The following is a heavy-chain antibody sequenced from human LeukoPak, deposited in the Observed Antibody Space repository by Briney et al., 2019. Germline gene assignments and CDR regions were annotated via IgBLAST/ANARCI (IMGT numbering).Heavy chain of an antibody. J-gene: IGHJ5*02. D-gene: IGHD2-15*01. CDR3: GAMYCSSVSCAGQLVDL. V-gene: IGHV3-72*01. CDR2: ARNKANSYTT. CDR1: GFTLSDHY. Sequence: GGSLRLSCAASGFTLSDHYMDWVRQAPGKGLEWVGRARNKANSYTTDYAPSVKGRFTISREDFKHSLYLQMNRLKAEDTAVYFWGAMYCSSVSCAGQLVDLWGRGTRVTVSS.